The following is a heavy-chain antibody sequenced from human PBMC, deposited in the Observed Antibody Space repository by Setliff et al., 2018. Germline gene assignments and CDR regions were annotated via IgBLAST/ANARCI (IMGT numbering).Heavy chain of an antibody. J-gene: IGHJ5*02. V-gene: IGHV3-7*01. CDR1: GFTLRSYW. CDR2: IKEDGSTK. D-gene: IGHD6-13*01. Sequence: SLRLSCAASGFTLRSYWMSWVRQAPGKGLEWVANIKEDGSTKYYADSVRGRFTISRDNAKNLLYLQMNSLRAEDTAVYYCARDQGQPLVPNWFDPWGQGTLVTVSS. CDR3: ARDQGQPLVPNWFDP.